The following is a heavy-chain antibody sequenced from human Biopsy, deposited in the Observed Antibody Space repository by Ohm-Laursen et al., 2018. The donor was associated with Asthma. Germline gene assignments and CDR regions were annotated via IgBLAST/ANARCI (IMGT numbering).Heavy chain of an antibody. V-gene: IGHV3-30-3*01. CDR3: ARDMNRGGWYFDY. D-gene: IGHD6-19*01. J-gene: IGHJ4*02. CDR1: GFTFSTYA. Sequence: RSLRLSCAASGFTFSTYAMHWVRQAPGKGLEWVAVISYDGSNKYYADSVKGRFTISRDNSKNTLYLQMNSLRGDDTAVYYCARDMNRGGWYFDYWGQGTLVTVSS. CDR2: ISYDGSNK.